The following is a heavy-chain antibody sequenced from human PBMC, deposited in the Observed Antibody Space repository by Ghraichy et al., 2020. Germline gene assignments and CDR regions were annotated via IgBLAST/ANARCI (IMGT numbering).Heavy chain of an antibody. CDR1: GGSISRGAYY. CDR2: IHSSGNT. J-gene: IGHJ6*03. Sequence: SETLSLTCIVSGGSISRGAYYWGWIRQHPGKGLEWIGYIHSSGNTYYNPSLKSRITMSVDTSENHFSLKLSSMTAADTAVYYCARLPIVGAGWRSYFYYSTDVWGKGTTVTVSS. V-gene: IGHV4-31*03. CDR3: ARLPIVGAGWRSYFYYSTDV. D-gene: IGHD1-26*01.